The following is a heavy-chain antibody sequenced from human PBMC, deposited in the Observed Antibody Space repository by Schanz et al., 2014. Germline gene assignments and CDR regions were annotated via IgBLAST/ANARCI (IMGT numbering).Heavy chain of an antibody. J-gene: IGHJ6*02. CDR2: ISNGGGGYI. Sequence: EVQLLESGGDLVQPGGSLRLSCVVSGFTFRGYAMSWVRQAPGKGLQWVSTISNGGGGYISYADFVKGRFTISRDNSKNTLYLQMNSLRAEDTAVYYCARDRQQLVGRIGYYYGMDVWGQGTTVTVSS. V-gene: IGHV3-23*01. D-gene: IGHD6-13*01. CDR3: ARDRQQLVGRIGYYYGMDV. CDR1: GFTFRGYA.